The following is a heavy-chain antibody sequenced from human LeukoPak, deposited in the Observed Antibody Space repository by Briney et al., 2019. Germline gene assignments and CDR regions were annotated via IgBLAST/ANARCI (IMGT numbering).Heavy chain of an antibody. CDR3: ARDLGSGSYRTVGWFDP. Sequence: PGGSLRLSCAASGFTFSSYWMSWVRQAPGKGLVWVSRINSDGSSTSYADSVKGRFTISRDNAKNTLYLQMNSLRAEDTAVYYCARDLGSGSYRTVGWFDPWGQGTLVTVSS. V-gene: IGHV3-74*01. CDR2: INSDGSST. J-gene: IGHJ5*02. D-gene: IGHD1-26*01. CDR1: GFTFSSYW.